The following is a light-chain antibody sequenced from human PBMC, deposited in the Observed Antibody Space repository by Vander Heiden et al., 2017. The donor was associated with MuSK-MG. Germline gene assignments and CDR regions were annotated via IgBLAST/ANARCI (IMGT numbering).Light chain of an antibody. CDR3: QAWESSTGV. V-gene: IGLV3-1*01. CDR1: KLGDKY. J-gene: IGLJ2*01. CDR2: QDR. Sequence: SYELTQPPSVSVSPGQTASITCSGDKLGDKYACWYQQKPGQSPGLVIYQDRKRPSGIPERFSGSNSGNTATLTISGTQAMDEADYYCQAWESSTGVFGGGTKLTVL.